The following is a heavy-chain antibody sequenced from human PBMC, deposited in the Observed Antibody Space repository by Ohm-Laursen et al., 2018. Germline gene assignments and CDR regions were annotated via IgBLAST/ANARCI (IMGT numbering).Heavy chain of an antibody. D-gene: IGHD1-1*01. CDR3: SRGQRNYYAMDV. CDR2: THYSSKWVY. V-gene: IGHV6-1*01. CDR1: GDSVSSDSGA. Sequence: QTLSLTCAISGDSVSSDSGAWNWIRQSPSRGLEWLGRTHYSSKWVYDYAVSVKSRITITPDTSKNQSSLQLNSVTPEDSAVYYCSRGQRNYYAMDVWGQGTTVTVSS. J-gene: IGHJ6*02.